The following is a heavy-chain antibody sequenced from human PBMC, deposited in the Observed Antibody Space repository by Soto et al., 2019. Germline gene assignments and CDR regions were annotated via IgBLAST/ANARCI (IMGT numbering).Heavy chain of an antibody. D-gene: IGHD6-13*01. CDR2: IYPGDSDT. J-gene: IGHJ4*01. Sequence: GESLKISCKGSGYNFTNYCIGWVRQMPGKGLEWMGIIYPGDSDTRYSPSVQGQVTISADKSISTAYLQWSSLKASDTAIYYCARRYSSIWSIDYWGHGTLVTVSS. CDR3: ARRYSSIWSIDY. V-gene: IGHV5-51*01. CDR1: GYNFTNYC.